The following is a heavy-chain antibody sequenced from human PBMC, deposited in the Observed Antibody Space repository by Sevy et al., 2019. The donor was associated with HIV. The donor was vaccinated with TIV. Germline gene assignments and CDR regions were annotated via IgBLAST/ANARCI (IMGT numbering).Heavy chain of an antibody. Sequence: GGSLRLSCAASGFTFNTHAMNWVRQAPGKGLEWVSSISSNSKYLYYADSVKGRFTVSRDNARSSLFLQLSDLRAGDTAVYYCARETGAAYYSDTSGFDYWGQGTLVTVSS. D-gene: IGHD3-22*01. CDR1: GFTFNTHA. V-gene: IGHV3-21*06. CDR2: ISSNSKYL. CDR3: ARETGAAYYSDTSGFDY. J-gene: IGHJ4*02.